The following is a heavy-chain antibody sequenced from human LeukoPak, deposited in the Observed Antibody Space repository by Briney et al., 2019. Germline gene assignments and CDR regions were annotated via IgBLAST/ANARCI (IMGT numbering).Heavy chain of an antibody. V-gene: IGHV4-59*01. CDR1: GGSTSSYY. CDR2: IYYSGST. CDR3: ARATTGTTNWFDP. J-gene: IGHJ5*02. D-gene: IGHD1-1*01. Sequence: SETLSLTCTVSGGSTSSYYWSWIRQPPGKGLEWIGYIYYSGSTNYSPSLKSRVTISVDTSKNQYSLKLSSVTAADTAVYYCARATTGTTNWFDPWGQGTLVTVSS.